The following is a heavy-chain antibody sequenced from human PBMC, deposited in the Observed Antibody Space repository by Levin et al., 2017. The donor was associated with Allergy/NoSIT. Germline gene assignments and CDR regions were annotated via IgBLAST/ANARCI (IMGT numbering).Heavy chain of an antibody. CDR3: AKDRVRSSSWGGNWFDP. Sequence: PGESLKISCAASGFTFDDYAMHWVRQAPGKGLEWVSGISWNSGSIGYADSVKGRFTISRDNAKNSLYLQMNSLRAEDTALYYCAKDRVRSSSWGGNWFDPWGQGTLVTVSS. CDR1: GFTFDDYA. CDR2: ISWNSGSI. V-gene: IGHV3-9*01. J-gene: IGHJ5*02. D-gene: IGHD6-13*01.